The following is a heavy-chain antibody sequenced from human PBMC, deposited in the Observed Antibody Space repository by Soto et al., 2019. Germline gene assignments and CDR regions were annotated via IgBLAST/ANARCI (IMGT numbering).Heavy chain of an antibody. Sequence: GPVKVSCKASGYTFTSYGISWVRQAPGQGLEWMGWISAYNGNTNYAQKLQGRVTMTTDTSTSTAYMELRSLRSDDTAVYYCAIGDGYNPPEDYWGQGTLVTVSS. D-gene: IGHD5-12*01. V-gene: IGHV1-18*04. CDR3: AIGDGYNPPEDY. CDR2: ISAYNGNT. CDR1: GYTFTSYG. J-gene: IGHJ4*02.